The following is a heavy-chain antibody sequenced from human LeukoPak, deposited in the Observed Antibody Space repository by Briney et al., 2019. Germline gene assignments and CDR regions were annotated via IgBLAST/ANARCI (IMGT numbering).Heavy chain of an antibody. V-gene: IGHV3-23*01. CDR1: GFTFSSYS. CDR3: AKEVEEYYDFWSGPNWFDP. J-gene: IGHJ5*02. Sequence: GGSLRLSCAASGFTFSSYSMSWVRQAPGKGLEWVSSISGSVGSTYYADSVKGRFTISRDNSKNTLYLQMNSLRAEDTAVYYCAKEVEEYYDFWSGPNWFDPWGQGTLVTVSS. D-gene: IGHD3-3*01. CDR2: ISGSVGST.